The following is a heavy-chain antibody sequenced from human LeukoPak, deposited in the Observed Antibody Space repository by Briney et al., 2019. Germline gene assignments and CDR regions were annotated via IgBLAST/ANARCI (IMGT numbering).Heavy chain of an antibody. CDR3: AKVPRYCSSTSCYAGYFEY. D-gene: IGHD2-2*01. CDR1: GFTFSNYA. Sequence: PGGSLRLSCAASGFTFSNYAMSWVRQAPGMGLEWVSAISGSGGSTYYADSVKGRFTISRDNSKNTMYLQMNSLRAEDTAVYYCAKVPRYCSSTSCYAGYFEYWGQGTLVTVSS. J-gene: IGHJ4*02. CDR2: ISGSGGST. V-gene: IGHV3-23*01.